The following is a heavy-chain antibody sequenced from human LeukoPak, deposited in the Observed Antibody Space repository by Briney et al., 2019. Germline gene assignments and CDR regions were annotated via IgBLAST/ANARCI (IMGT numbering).Heavy chain of an antibody. CDR1: GFTFSSYS. CDR2: IYHSGIT. J-gene: IGHJ6*02. V-gene: IGHV4-34*01. CDR3: ARGVMIVVVPNYGVDV. D-gene: IGHD3-22*01. Sequence: GSLRLSCAASGFTFSSYSMNWVRQPPGKGLEGIGEIYHSGITNYNPSLKSRVTISIDTSKNQFSLKLTSVTAADTAVYYCARGVMIVVVPNYGVDVWGQGTTVTVSS.